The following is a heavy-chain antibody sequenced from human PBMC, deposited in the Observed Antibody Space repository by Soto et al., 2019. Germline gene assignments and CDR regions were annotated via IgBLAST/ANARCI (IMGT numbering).Heavy chain of an antibody. CDR1: SGSFSGYY. D-gene: IGHD6-6*01. V-gene: IGHV4-34*01. CDR2: ISQSGNT. J-gene: IGHJ4*02. CDR3: ARAPKVSGSSQTRPDF. Sequence: SETLSLTCSIYSGSFSGYYWRWIRQPPGKGLEWSGEISQSGNTNYSPSLKSRVSISIDTSKKQFSLNLASVSAADTAVYYCARAPKVSGSSQTRPDFWGQGTLVTVSS.